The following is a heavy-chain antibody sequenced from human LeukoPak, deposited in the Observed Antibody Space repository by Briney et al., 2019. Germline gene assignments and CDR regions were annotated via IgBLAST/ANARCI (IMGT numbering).Heavy chain of an antibody. CDR3: ARERSSIAVAGTRFLFDY. CDR1: GDTFTSYG. J-gene: IGHJ4*02. V-gene: IGHV1-18*01. D-gene: IGHD6-19*01. CDR2: ISAYNGNT. Sequence: ASVKVSCKASGDTFTSYGISWVRQAPGQGLEWMGWISAYNGNTNYAQKLQGRVTMTTDTSTSTAYMELRSLRSDDTAVYYCARERSSIAVAGTRFLFDYWGQGTLVTVSS.